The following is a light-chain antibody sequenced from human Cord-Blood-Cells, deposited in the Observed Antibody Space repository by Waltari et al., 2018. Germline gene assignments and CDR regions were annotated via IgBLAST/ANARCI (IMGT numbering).Light chain of an antibody. CDR3: CSYAGSYTYV. Sequence: QSALTQPRSVSGSPGQSVTISCTGTSSDVGGYTSVFWYQQHPGKAPKLMIYDVSKRPSGVPDRFSGSKSGNTASLTISGLQAEDEADYYCCSYAGSYTYVFGTGTKVTVL. J-gene: IGLJ1*01. CDR1: SSDVGGYTS. CDR2: DVS. V-gene: IGLV2-11*01.